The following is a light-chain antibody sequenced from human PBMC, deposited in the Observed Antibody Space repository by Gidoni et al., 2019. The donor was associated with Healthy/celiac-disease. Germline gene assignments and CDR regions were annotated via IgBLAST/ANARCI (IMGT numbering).Light chain of an antibody. V-gene: IGLV2-14*03. J-gene: IGLJ1*01. CDR1: SSDVGGYNY. CDR2: DVS. Sequence: QSALTQPASVSGSPGQSITISCTGTSSDVGGYNYVSWDQQHPGKAPKLMIYDVSNRPSGVSNRFSGSKSGNTASLTISGLQAEDEADYYCSSYTSSSTPQYVFGTGTKVTVL. CDR3: SSYTSSSTPQYV.